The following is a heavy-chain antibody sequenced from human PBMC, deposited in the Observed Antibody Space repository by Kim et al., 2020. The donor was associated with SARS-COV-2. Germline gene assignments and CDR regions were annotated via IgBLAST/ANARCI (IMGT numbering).Heavy chain of an antibody. Sequence: GRSLRLSCVVSGFIFSTYEMHWVRQAPGKGLEWVALVSNDGSNKYYTDSVKGRFTISRDNSKNTMFLQMNSLRTEDTAVYYCARRYFDWLLDYWGQGTLVTVSS. V-gene: IGHV3-30-3*01. J-gene: IGHJ4*02. CDR1: GFIFSTYE. CDR2: VSNDGSNK. D-gene: IGHD3-9*01. CDR3: ARRYFDWLLDY.